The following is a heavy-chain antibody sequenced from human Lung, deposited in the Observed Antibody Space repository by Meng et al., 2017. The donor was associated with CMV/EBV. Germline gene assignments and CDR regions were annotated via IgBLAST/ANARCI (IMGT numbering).Heavy chain of an antibody. J-gene: IGHJ4*02. V-gene: IGHV3-48*04. D-gene: IGHD1-26*01. Sequence: GGSLRLSCAASGFTFSSYTMNWVRQAPGKGLEWVSYISSSSSTIYYADSVKGRFTISRDNAKNSLYLQMDSLRAEDTAVYYCARGGGSYSGDYWGQGTLVTVSS. CDR1: GFTFSSYT. CDR2: ISSSSSTI. CDR3: ARGGGSYSGDY.